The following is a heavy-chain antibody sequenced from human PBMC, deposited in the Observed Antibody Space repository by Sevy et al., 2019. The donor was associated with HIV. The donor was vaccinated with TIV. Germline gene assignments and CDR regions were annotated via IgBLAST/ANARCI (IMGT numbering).Heavy chain of an antibody. CDR2: IYHSGST. CDR1: GGSISSSNW. Sequence: SETLSLTCAVSGGSISSSNWWSWVRQPPGKGLGWIGEIYHSGSTNYNPSLKSRVTISVDKSKNQFSLKLSSVTAADTAVYYCARVLFLVPNYYDSSGYYFGTHDAFDIWGQGTMVTVSS. CDR3: ARVLFLVPNYYDSSGYYFGTHDAFDI. V-gene: IGHV4-4*02. J-gene: IGHJ3*02. D-gene: IGHD3-22*01.